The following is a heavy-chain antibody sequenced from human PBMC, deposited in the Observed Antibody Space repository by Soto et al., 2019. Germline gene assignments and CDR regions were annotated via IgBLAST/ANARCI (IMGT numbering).Heavy chain of an antibody. CDR1: GFTFSSYG. Sequence: PGGSLRLSCAASGFTFSSYGMHWVRQAPGKGLECVAVISYDGRNKYYADAVKGRFTISRDNSKNTLYLQMSSLRAEDTAVYYCVKDGSSGWPYFYDMDVWGQGTTVTVSS. J-gene: IGHJ6*02. CDR2: ISYDGRNK. D-gene: IGHD6-19*01. V-gene: IGHV3-30*18. CDR3: VKDGSSGWPYFYDMDV.